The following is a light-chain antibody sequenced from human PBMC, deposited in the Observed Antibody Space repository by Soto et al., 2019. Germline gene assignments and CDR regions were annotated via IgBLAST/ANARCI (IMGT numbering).Light chain of an antibody. CDR1: RNINNY. V-gene: IGKV3-11*01. J-gene: IGKJ4*01. Sequence: EIVLTQSPAALSLSPGERATLSCRASRNINNYLAWYQQRPGQPPRLLVYDASVRATGVPARFSGSGSGTVFTLTISSLEAEDSAVYYCQHRSTWPLTFGGGTQVDI. CDR2: DAS. CDR3: QHRSTWPLT.